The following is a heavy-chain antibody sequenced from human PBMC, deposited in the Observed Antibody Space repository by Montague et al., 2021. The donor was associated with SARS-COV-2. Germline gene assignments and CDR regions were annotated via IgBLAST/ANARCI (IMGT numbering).Heavy chain of an antibody. CDR1: GGSVSSYY. V-gene: IGHV4-59*02. Sequence: SETLSLTCTVSGGSVSSYYWSWIRQPPRKGLEWIGYIYYSGSTNYNPSLKSRVTISVDTSKNQFSLKLSSVTAADTAVYYCARVFPRWLQFDPYFDYWGQGTRVTVSS. D-gene: IGHD5-24*01. CDR3: ARVFPRWLQFDPYFDY. J-gene: IGHJ4*02. CDR2: IYYSGST.